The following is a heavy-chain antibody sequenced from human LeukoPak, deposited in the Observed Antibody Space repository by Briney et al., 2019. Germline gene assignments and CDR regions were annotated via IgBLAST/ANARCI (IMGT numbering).Heavy chain of an antibody. V-gene: IGHV1-8*03. D-gene: IGHD5-18*01. Sequence: ASVKVSCKASGYTFTSYDINWVRQATGQGLEWMGWMNPNSGNTGYAQKFQGRVTITRNTSISTAYMELSSLRSEDTAVYYCARGQDTAIAFDIWGQGTMVTVSS. J-gene: IGHJ3*02. CDR2: MNPNSGNT. CDR3: ARGQDTAIAFDI. CDR1: GYTFTSYD.